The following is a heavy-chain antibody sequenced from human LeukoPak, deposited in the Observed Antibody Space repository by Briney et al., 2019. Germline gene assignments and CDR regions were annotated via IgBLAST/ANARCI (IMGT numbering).Heavy chain of an antibody. CDR3: AGELLHHVDY. CDR2: IYYSGST. V-gene: IGHV4-39*01. CDR1: GGSISSSSYY. J-gene: IGHJ4*02. Sequence: PSETLSLTCTVSGGSISSSSYYWGWIRQPPGKGLEWIGSIYYSGSTYYNPSLKSRVTISVDTSKNQFSLKLSSVTAADTAVYYCAGELLHHVDYWGQGTLVTVSS. D-gene: IGHD1-26*01.